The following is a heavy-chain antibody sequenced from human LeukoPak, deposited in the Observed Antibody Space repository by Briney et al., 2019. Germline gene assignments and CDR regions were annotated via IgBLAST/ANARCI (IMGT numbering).Heavy chain of an antibody. CDR1: GGSISSYY. J-gene: IGHJ4*02. Sequence: SETLSLTCTVSGGSISSYYWSWIRQPPGKGLEWIGYIYYSGSTNYNPSLKSRVTIPVDTSKNQFSLKLSSVTAADTAVYYCARNTAVMGRFDYWGQGTLVTVSS. CDR2: IYYSGST. V-gene: IGHV4-59*08. CDR3: ARNTAVMGRFDY. D-gene: IGHD6-19*01.